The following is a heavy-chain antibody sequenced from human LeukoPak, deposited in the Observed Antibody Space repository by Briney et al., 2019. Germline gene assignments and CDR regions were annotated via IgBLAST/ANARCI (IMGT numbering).Heavy chain of an antibody. CDR2: INPKGGDT. V-gene: IGHV1-2*02. J-gene: IGHJ4*02. D-gene: IGHD4-11*01. CDR3: ARDTGQFDY. CDR1: GYTFTGHY. Sequence: ASVKVSCKASGYTFTGHYMHWVRQAPGQGLEWMGWINPKGGDTRFAQRFQGRVSMTRDTSISTVFVELSRLRSDDTAVYYCARDTGQFDYWGQGTLVTVSS.